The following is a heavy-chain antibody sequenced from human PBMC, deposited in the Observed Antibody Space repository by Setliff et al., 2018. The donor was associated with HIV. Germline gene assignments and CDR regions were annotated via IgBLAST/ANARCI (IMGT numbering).Heavy chain of an antibody. Sequence: ASVKVSCKASGYTATDYYMHWVRRAPGHGLEWMGIINPSFGSTSYAQKFQGRVTMTRDTSTSTVFMELSSLNSEDTAVYYCATDRDATMVPGADYWGQGALVTVSS. CDR2: INPSFGST. CDR1: GYTATDYY. CDR3: ATDRDATMVPGADY. V-gene: IGHV1-46*01. J-gene: IGHJ4*02. D-gene: IGHD3-10*01.